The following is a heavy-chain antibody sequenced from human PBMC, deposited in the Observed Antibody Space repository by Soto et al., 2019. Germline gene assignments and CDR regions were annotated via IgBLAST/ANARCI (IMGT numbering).Heavy chain of an antibody. Sequence: PSLTLSLTCAISGDTVSSGSVAWSWIRQPPSGGLEWLGRIYYRSKWSADYALSVRGRITINPDTSKNQFSLQLNSVTPEDTAIYFCVRYTGWYNFDSWGQGTLVTVSS. J-gene: IGHJ4*02. D-gene: IGHD6-19*01. CDR3: VRYTGWYNFDS. CDR1: GDTVSSGSVA. CDR2: IYYRSKWSA. V-gene: IGHV6-1*01.